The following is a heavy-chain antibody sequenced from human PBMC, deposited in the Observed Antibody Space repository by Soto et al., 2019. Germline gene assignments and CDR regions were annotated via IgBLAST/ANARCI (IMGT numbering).Heavy chain of an antibody. J-gene: IGHJ5*02. D-gene: IGHD6-13*01. Sequence: GGSLRLSCAASGFTFSSYGIHWVRQAPGKGLEWVAVIWYDGSNKYYADSVKGRFTISRDNSKNTLYLQMNSLRAEETAVYYCARDYRPYSSSRNWFDPWGQGTLVTVSS. CDR1: GFTFSSYG. CDR3: ARDYRPYSSSRNWFDP. CDR2: IWYDGSNK. V-gene: IGHV3-33*01.